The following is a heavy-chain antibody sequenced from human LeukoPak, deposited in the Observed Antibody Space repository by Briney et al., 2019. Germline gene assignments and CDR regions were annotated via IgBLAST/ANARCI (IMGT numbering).Heavy chain of an antibody. V-gene: IGHV5-51*01. D-gene: IGHD6-13*01. CDR1: GYSFSTHW. J-gene: IGHJ5*02. CDR2: IYPGDSDT. Sequence: GESLKISRKGSGYSFSTHWIGRVRQMPGKGLEWMGIIYPGDSDTRYSPSFQGQVTISADKSINTAYLQWSSLKASDTAMYYCARQAAAQGPWGQGTLVTVSS. CDR3: ARQAAAQGP.